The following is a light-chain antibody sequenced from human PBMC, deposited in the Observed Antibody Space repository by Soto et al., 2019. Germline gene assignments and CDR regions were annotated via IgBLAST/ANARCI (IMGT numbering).Light chain of an antibody. CDR2: NND. V-gene: IGLV1-44*01. J-gene: IGLJ1*01. CDR1: SSNIGRNA. CDR3: AAWDDSLNGSYV. Sequence: QAVVTQPPSASGTPGQRVTISCSGSSSNIGRNAVNWYQQLPRTAPKLLIYNNDQRPSGVPDRFSGSKSGTSASLAISGLQSEDEADYYCAAWDDSLNGSYVFGTGTKLTVL.